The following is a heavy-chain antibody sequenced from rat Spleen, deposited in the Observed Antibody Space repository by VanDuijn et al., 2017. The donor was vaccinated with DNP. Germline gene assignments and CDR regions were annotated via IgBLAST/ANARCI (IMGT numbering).Heavy chain of an antibody. V-gene: IGHV3-3*01. Sequence: EVQLQESGPGLVKPSQSLSLTCSVTGYSITSSYRWNWIRQFPGNKLEWMGSLNSAGSTNYNPSPKSRISITRDTSKNQFFLQVNSVTTEDTATYYCARWPGYNPPYAMDAWGQGTSVTVSS. CDR3: ARWPGYNPPYAMDA. CDR2: LNSAGST. D-gene: IGHD1-4*01. CDR1: GYSITSSYR. J-gene: IGHJ4*01.